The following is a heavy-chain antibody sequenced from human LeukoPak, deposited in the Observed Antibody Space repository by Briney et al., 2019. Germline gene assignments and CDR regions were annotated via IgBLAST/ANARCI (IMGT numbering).Heavy chain of an antibody. CDR3: ARASNDYGDYYYFGY. CDR2: ISAYNGNT. CDR1: GYTFTSYG. D-gene: IGHD4-17*01. V-gene: IGHV1-18*01. Sequence: ASVKVSCKASGYTFTSYGISWVRQAPGQGLEWMGWISAYNGNTNYAQKLQGRVTMTTDTYTSTAYMELRSLRSDDTAVYYCARASNDYGDYYYFGYWGQGTLVTVSS. J-gene: IGHJ4*02.